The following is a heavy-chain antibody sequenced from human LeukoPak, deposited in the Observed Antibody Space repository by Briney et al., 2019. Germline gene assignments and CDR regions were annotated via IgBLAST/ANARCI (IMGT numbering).Heavy chain of an antibody. CDR1: GYTFTGYY. J-gene: IGHJ4*02. CDR3: ARDRREPGYSREFDF. Sequence: ASVEVSCKASGYTFTGYYLHWVRQAPGQGLEWMGWINPDTGGTTYAQKFQGRVTMTSDTSISTAYMELSRLRSDDTAEYYCARDRREPGYSREFDFWGQGTLVTVSS. D-gene: IGHD6-13*01. CDR2: INPDTGGT. V-gene: IGHV1-2*02.